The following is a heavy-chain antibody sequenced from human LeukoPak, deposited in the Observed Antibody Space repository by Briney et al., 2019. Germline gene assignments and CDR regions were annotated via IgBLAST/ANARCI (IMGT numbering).Heavy chain of an antibody. V-gene: IGHV3-9*01. CDR1: GFTFDDYA. D-gene: IGHD3-22*01. Sequence: GRSLRLSCAASGFTFDDYAIHWVRQAPGKGLEWVSGISWNSDNIGYADSVKGRFTISRDNAKNSLYLQMNSLRAEDTALYYCAGGWSQYYFDSAGYSNFQHWGQGTLVTVSS. CDR2: ISWNSDNI. J-gene: IGHJ1*01. CDR3: AGGWSQYYFDSAGYSNFQH.